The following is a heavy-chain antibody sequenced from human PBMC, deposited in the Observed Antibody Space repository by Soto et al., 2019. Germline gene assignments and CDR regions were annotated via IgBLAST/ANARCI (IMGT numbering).Heavy chain of an antibody. Sequence: SVKVSCKASGGTFSSYAISWVRQAPGQGLEWMGGIIPIFGTANYAQKFQGRVTITADESTSTAYMELSSLRSEDTAVYYCARVERYYDFWSGYLPYGMDVWGQGTTVTVSS. V-gene: IGHV1-69*13. CDR3: ARVERYYDFWSGYLPYGMDV. CDR2: IIPIFGTA. D-gene: IGHD3-3*01. J-gene: IGHJ6*02. CDR1: GGTFSSYA.